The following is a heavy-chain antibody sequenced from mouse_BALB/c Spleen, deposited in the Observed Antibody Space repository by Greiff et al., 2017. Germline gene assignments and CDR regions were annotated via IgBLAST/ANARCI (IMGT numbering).Heavy chain of an antibody. CDR2: ISSGGSYT. J-gene: IGHJ4*01. CDR3: ARVDPGYYAMDY. V-gene: IGHV5-9-4*01. CDR1: GFTFSSYA. Sequence: EVQLVESGGGLVKPGGSLKLSCAASGFTFSSYAMSWVPQSPEKRLEWVGDISSGGSYTYYPHTVTGRFTISRDNAKNTLYLEMSSLRYEDTAMYYCARVDPGYYAMDYWGQGTSVTVSS.